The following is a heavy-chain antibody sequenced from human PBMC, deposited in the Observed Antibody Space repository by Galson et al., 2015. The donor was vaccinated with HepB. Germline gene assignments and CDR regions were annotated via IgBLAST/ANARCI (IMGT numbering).Heavy chain of an antibody. J-gene: IGHJ4*02. CDR3: ARMYSYGHFDY. CDR1: GFTVSSNY. Sequence: SLRLSCAASGFTVSSNYMSWVRQAPGKGLEWVSVIYSGGSTYYADSVKGRFTISRDNSKNTLYLQMNSLRAEDTAVYYCARMYSYGHFDYWGQGTLVTVSS. D-gene: IGHD5-18*01. V-gene: IGHV3-53*01. CDR2: IYSGGST.